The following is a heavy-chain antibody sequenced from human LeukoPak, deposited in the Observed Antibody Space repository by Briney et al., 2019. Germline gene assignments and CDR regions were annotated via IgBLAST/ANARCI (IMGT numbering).Heavy chain of an antibody. CDR1: GFTFSHYA. Sequence: GGSLRLSCAASGFTFSHYAMHWVRQAPGKGLEWVAVISYDVNHYLYTDSVRGRFTISRDSSKNTLYLQLNSLRPEDTALYYCAITSRDSGLRGGQRGAFDIWGQGTMVTVSS. D-gene: IGHD4-17*01. V-gene: IGHV3-30-3*01. CDR3: AITSRDSGLRGGQRGAFDI. J-gene: IGHJ3*02. CDR2: ISYDVNHY.